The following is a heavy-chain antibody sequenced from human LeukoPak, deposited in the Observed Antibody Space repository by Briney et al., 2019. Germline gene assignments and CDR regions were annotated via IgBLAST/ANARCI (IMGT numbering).Heavy chain of an antibody. V-gene: IGHV3-23*01. D-gene: IGHD2-2*02. CDR2: ISESGDTT. J-gene: IGHJ4*02. CDR1: GFTFSNYA. CDR3: AKGGQGYCSSTSCYTACDY. Sequence: GGSLRLSCAASGFTFSNYAMNWVRQAPGKGLEWVSSISESGDTTHYADSVKGRFTISRDNSKNTLYLQMNSLRAEDTAVYYCAKGGQGYCSSTSCYTACDYWGQGTLVTVSS.